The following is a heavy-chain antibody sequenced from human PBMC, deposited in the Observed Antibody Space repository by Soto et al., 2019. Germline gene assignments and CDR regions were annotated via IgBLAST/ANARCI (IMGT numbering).Heavy chain of an antibody. D-gene: IGHD1-1*01. CDR2: INGGNGHT. CDR3: ARGKGMEENYYYGMDV. J-gene: IGHJ6*02. V-gene: IGHV1-3*01. Sequence: GASVKVSSKASGPTFSTYALHWARQAPGQGLEWMGWINGGNGHTRYSQKFEDRVTIFRGTPASTAYMELSGLRSEDTAVYYCARGKGMEENYYYGMDVWGQGTTVTVSS. CDR1: GPTFSTYA.